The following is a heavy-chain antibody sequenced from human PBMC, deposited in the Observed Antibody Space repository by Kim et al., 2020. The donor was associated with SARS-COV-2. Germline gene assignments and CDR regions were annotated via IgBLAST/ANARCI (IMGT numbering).Heavy chain of an antibody. V-gene: IGHV5-51*01. Sequence: GESLKISCKGAGYSFTDHWICWVRQMPGKGPEWMGIVYPDDSDTRYSPSFQGQVTFSVDKSISTAFLQWSSLRASDTAMYYCARHPAAPYDILSGYLNYFDDWGQGTLVTVSS. D-gene: IGHD3-9*01. CDR2: VYPDDSDT. CDR3: ARHPAAPYDILSGYLNYFDD. CDR1: GYSFTDHW. J-gene: IGHJ4*02.